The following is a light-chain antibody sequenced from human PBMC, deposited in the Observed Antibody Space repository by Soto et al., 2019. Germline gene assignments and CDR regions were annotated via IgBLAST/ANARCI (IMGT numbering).Light chain of an antibody. J-gene: IGKJ2*01. CDR2: GAS. CDR1: QAINNY. V-gene: IGKV1-39*01. Sequence: DIQMTQSPSSLSASVGDRGTITCRTSQAINNYLNWYRQKPGKVPEVLIYGASSLQDGASSRFTGSASRTYFTLTISSLQPEDFATYYCQQTFGVSYDFGPGTRLEIK. CDR3: QQTFGVSYD.